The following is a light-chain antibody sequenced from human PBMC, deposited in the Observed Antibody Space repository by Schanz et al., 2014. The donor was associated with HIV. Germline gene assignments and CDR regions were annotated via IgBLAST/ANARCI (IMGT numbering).Light chain of an antibody. Sequence: AIQMTQSPSSLSASVGDTVTITCRASQNIGNDLAWYHQGPGKAPKLLIYGASSLQLGVPFRFSGSGSGTDFTLTISSLQPEDVATYYCQQYADLPLTFGGGTKVEL. CDR2: GAS. J-gene: IGKJ4*01. V-gene: IGKV1-6*01. CDR3: QQYADLPLT. CDR1: QNIGND.